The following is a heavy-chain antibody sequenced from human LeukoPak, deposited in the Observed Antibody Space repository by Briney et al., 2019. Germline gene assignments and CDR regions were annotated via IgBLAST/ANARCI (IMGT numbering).Heavy chain of an antibody. CDR2: IKEDGSEK. J-gene: IGHJ6*03. CDR1: GFTFSTYW. D-gene: IGHD3-9*01. CDR3: ARASGILTGYYLGGGYYYYMDV. Sequence: GGSLRLSCAASGFTFSTYWMTWVRQAPGKGLEWVADIKEDGSEKYYGDSVKGRFTISRQNAKNSLFLQMNSLRSEDTAVYYCARASGILTGYYLGGGYYYYMDVWGKGTTVTVSS. V-gene: IGHV3-7*03.